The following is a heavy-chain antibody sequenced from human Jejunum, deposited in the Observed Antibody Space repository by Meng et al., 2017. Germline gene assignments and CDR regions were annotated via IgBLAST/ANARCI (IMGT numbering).Heavy chain of an antibody. D-gene: IGHD5-18*01. J-gene: IGHJ5*02. CDR2: IYYNGKS. Sequence: QLQLQESCPGLVKPSETLSLSCPVSGGSISSRSYYWVWIRQSPGKGLEWIGQIYYNGKSYYNPSLKSRVTMSVDTSRSQFSLNLNTVTAADTAVYYCARASYSYDSWFDPWGQGILVIVSS. CDR3: ARASYSYDSWFDP. V-gene: IGHV4-39*01. CDR1: GGSISSRSYY.